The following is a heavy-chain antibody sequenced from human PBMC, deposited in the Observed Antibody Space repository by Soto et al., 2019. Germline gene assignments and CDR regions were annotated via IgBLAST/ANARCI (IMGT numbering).Heavy chain of an antibody. Sequence: QVQLVQSGAEVKKPGSSVKVSCKASGGTFSSYAISWVRQAPRQGLEWMGGIIPIFGTANYAQKFQGRVTITADESTSTAYMELSSLRSEDTAVYYCARTYCSGGSCYGSTSYYYYGMDVWGQGTTVTVSS. CDR3: ARTYCSGGSCYGSTSYYYYGMDV. J-gene: IGHJ6*02. CDR1: GGTFSSYA. CDR2: IIPIFGTA. V-gene: IGHV1-69*01. D-gene: IGHD2-15*01.